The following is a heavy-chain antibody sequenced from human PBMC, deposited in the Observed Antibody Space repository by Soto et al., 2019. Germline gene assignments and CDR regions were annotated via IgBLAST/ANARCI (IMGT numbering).Heavy chain of an antibody. Sequence: SETLSLTCTVSGGSISSSSYYWGWIRQPPGKGLEWIGSIYYSGSTYYNPSLKSRVTISVDTSKDQFSLKLSSVTAADTAVYYCARARFDYGGNYEVDYWGQGTLVTVSS. CDR2: IYYSGST. D-gene: IGHD4-17*01. J-gene: IGHJ4*02. CDR1: GGSISSSSYY. CDR3: ARARFDYGGNYEVDY. V-gene: IGHV4-39*07.